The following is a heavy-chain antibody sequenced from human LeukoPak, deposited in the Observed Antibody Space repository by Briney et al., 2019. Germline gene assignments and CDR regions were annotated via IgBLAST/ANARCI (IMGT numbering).Heavy chain of an antibody. J-gene: IGHJ4*02. CDR2: IIPILGIA. V-gene: IGHV1-69*04. Sequence: SVKVSSKASGGTFSSYAISWVRQAPGQGLEWMGRIIPILGIANYAQKCQGTVTNTADKSPSTAYMELSSLRSEDTAVYYCARFGIAARPADYWGQGTLVTVSS. CDR1: GGTFSSYA. D-gene: IGHD6-6*01. CDR3: ARFGIAARPADY.